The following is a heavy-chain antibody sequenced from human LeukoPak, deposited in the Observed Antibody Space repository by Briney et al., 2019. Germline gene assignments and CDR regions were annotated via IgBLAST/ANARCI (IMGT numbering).Heavy chain of an antibody. CDR3: EKDRSDSSTWYAGSH. CDR2: ISGSGDST. CDR1: GFSVRDNY. D-gene: IGHD6-13*01. V-gene: IGHV3-23*01. J-gene: IGHJ4*02. Sequence: PGGSLRLSCAVSGFSVRDNYLNWVRQAPGKGLEWVSGISGSGDSTNYADSVKGRFTISRDNSKNTLYLQMNSMRAEDTAVYYCEKDRSDSSTWYAGSHWGQGTLVTVSS.